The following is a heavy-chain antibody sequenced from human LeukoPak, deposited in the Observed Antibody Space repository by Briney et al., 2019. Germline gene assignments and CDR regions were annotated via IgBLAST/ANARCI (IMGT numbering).Heavy chain of an antibody. J-gene: IGHJ6*04. Sequence: PGGSLRLSCAASGFTFSSYCMSCVRQAPGKGLEWVANIKQDGSEKYYVDSVKGRFTISRDNAKNSLYLQMNRLRAEDTAVYSCAKESMVRGVIRYYYGMDVWGKGTTVTVSS. CDR2: IKQDGSEK. D-gene: IGHD3-10*01. V-gene: IGHV3-7*03. CDR1: GFTFSSYC. CDR3: AKESMVRGVIRYYYGMDV.